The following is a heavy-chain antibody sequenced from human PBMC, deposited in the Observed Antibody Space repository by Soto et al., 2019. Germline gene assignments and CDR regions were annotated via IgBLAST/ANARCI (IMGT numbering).Heavy chain of an antibody. CDR1: VGTFSSYA. J-gene: IGHJ6*02. CDR2: IIPIFGTA. CDR3: AGERLGDPRYYGMDV. Sequence: QVQLVQSGTEVKKPGSSVKVSCNASVGTFSSYAISWVRQAPGQGLEWMGGIIPIFGTANYALKFQGRVTITADESTHTAYMELNSPTSEDTAIYYCAGERLGDPRYYGMDVWGQGTTVTVSS. V-gene: IGHV1-69*01. D-gene: IGHD3-16*01.